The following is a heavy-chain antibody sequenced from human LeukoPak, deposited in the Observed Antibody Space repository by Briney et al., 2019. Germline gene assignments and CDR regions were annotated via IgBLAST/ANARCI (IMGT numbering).Heavy chain of an antibody. Sequence: SETLSLTCTVSGGSISSYYWSWIRQPPGKGLEWIGYIYYSGSTNYNPSLKSRVTISVDTSKNQFPLKLSSVTAADTAVYYCARVRKELRYLDYWGQGTLVTVSS. CDR2: IYYSGST. V-gene: IGHV4-59*01. J-gene: IGHJ4*02. CDR3: ARVRKELRYLDY. CDR1: GGSISSYY. D-gene: IGHD3-9*01.